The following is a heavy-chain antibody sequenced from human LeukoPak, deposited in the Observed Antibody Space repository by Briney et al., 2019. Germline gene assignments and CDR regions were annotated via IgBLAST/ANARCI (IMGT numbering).Heavy chain of an antibody. V-gene: IGHV4-30-2*01. D-gene: IGHD6-19*01. Sequence: PSQTLSLTCTVSGGSISSGGYYWSWIRQPPGKGLEWIGYIYHSGSTYYNPSLKSRVTISVDRSKNQFSLKLSSVTAADTAVYYCAREGSGWSPGFDYWGQGTLVTVSS. CDR2: IYHSGST. CDR1: GGSISSGGYY. CDR3: AREGSGWSPGFDY. J-gene: IGHJ4*02.